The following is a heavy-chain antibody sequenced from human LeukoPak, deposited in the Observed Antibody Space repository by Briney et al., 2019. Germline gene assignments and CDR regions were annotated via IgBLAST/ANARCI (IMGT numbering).Heavy chain of an antibody. V-gene: IGHV1-69*13. CDR1: GGTFSSYA. CDR3: ATGGFGELLSWFDP. Sequence: SVKVSCTASGGTFSSYAISWVREAPGQGLEWMGGIIPIFGTANYAQKFQGRVTITADESTSTAYMELSSLRSEDTAVYYCATGGFGELLSWFDPWGQGTLVTVSS. CDR2: IIPIFGTA. D-gene: IGHD3-10*01. J-gene: IGHJ5*02.